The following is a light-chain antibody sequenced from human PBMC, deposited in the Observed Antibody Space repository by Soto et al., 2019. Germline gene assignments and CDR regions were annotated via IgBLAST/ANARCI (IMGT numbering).Light chain of an antibody. CDR3: QQYDGGPIT. CDR1: QSLLSSANNKNY. J-gene: IGKJ5*01. V-gene: IGKV4-1*01. Sequence: DIVLTQSPDSLTVSLGERATINCTSSQSLLSSANNKNYLAWFHQRPGQPPKVLISWSSTRESGVPDRFGGTASGTDFTLTIRSLKAEDVAGYYCQQYDGGPITLGQGTRLEIK. CDR2: WSS.